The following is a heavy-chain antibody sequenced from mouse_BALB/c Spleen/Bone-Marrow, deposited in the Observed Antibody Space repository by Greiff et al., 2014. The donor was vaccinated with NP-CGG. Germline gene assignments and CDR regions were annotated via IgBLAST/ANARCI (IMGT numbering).Heavy chain of an antibody. CDR3: AIYYYGSSGFAY. V-gene: IGHV14-3*02. Sequence: VQLKESGAELVKPGASVKLSCTASGFNIKDTYMHWVKQRPEQGLEWIGRIDPANGNTKYDPKFQGKATITADTSSNTAYLQLSSLPSEDTAVYYCAIYYYGSSGFAYWGQGTLVTVSA. CDR2: IDPANGNT. J-gene: IGHJ3*01. D-gene: IGHD1-1*01. CDR1: GFNIKDTY.